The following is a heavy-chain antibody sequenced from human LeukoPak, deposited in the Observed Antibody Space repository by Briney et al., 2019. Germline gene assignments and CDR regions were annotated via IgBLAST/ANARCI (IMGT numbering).Heavy chain of an antibody. CDR3: ARGWAYYYDSSGHYYFDY. V-gene: IGHV1-2*02. CDR2: INPNSGGT. Sequence: GASVKVSCKASGYTLTGYYMHWVRQAPGQGLEWMGWINPNSGGTNYAQKFQGRVTMTRDTSISTAYMELSRLRSDDTAVYYCARGWAYYYDSSGHYYFDYWGQGTLVTVSS. J-gene: IGHJ4*02. CDR1: GYTLTGYY. D-gene: IGHD3-22*01.